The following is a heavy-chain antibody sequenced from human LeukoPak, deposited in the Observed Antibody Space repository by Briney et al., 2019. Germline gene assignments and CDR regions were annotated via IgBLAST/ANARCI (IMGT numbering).Heavy chain of an antibody. Sequence: PGGSLRLSCAASGFTFSSYAMSWVRQAPGKGLEWVSGIHSSGGSTYYADSVKGRFTISRDNSKKTLYLQMNSLSAEDTAVYYCAKWGCSSTSCFTPFDYWGQGTLVTVSS. D-gene: IGHD2-2*02. V-gene: IGHV3-23*01. CDR1: GFTFSSYA. CDR2: IHSSGGST. J-gene: IGHJ4*02. CDR3: AKWGCSSTSCFTPFDY.